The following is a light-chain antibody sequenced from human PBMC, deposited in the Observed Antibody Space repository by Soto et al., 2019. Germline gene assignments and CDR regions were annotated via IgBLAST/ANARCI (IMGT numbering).Light chain of an antibody. CDR2: DAS. V-gene: IGKV1-5*01. CDR3: QQYNTYPLA. Sequence: DIQMTQSPSTLSASVGDRVTITCRASQSSSSWLAWYQQKPGKVPKLLIYDASSLQSGVPSRCSGSGSGTEFTRTISSLQPDDIATYYCQQYNTYPLAFGGGTKVEI. CDR1: QSSSSW. J-gene: IGKJ4*01.